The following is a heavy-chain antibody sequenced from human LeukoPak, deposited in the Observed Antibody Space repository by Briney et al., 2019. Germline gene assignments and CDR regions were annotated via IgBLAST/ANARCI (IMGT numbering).Heavy chain of an antibody. CDR3: ARPTDDYGVSY. Sequence: SETLSLTCTVSGGSISSSSYYWGWIRQPPGKGLEWIGSIYYSGSTYYNPYLKSRVTISVDTSKNQFSLKLSSVTAADTAVYYCARPTDDYGVSYWGQGTLVTVSS. V-gene: IGHV4-39*01. CDR1: GGSISSSSYY. J-gene: IGHJ4*02. CDR2: IYYSGST. D-gene: IGHD4-17*01.